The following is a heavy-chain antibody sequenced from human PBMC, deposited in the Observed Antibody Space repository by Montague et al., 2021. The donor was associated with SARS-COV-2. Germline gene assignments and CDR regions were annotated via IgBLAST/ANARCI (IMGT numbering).Heavy chain of an antibody. CDR3: ARRGRKLLAVATTIGGVDI. CDR1: GGSISSNNYY. Sequence: SETLSLTCTASGGSISSNNYYWDWIRQPPGKGLEWIGSIYDSGSTYYNPSLKSRVTISVDTSKNHFSLKLNSVTAADTAVYYCARRGRKLLAVATTIGGVDIWGQGTMVTVSS. CDR2: IYDSGST. J-gene: IGHJ3*02. D-gene: IGHD5-12*01. V-gene: IGHV4-39*02.